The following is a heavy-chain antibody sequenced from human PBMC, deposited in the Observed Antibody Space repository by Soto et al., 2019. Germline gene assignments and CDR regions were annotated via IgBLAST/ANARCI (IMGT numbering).Heavy chain of an antibody. CDR2: IYYSGST. V-gene: IGHV4-30-4*01. CDR1: GGPISSGDYY. D-gene: IGHD2-15*01. CDR3: ARQDIVVVVAATRFVDYYGMDV. J-gene: IGHJ6*02. Sequence: SETLSLTCTVSGGPISSGDYYGSWIRQPPGKGLEWIGYIYYSGSTYYNPSIKSRVTISVDTSKNQFSLKLSSVTAADTAVYYCARQDIVVVVAATRFVDYYGMDVWGQGTTVTVSS.